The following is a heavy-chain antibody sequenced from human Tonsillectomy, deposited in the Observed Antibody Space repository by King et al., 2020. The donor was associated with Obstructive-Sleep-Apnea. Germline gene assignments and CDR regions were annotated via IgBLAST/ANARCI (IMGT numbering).Heavy chain of an antibody. D-gene: IGHD4-17*01. CDR2: IYTSDFDT. Sequence: VQLVESGAEVKKPGESLKISCKGARYSFTTYCIGWVRQMPGKGLEWMGIIYTSDFDTRYSPSFQGQFTISADKSISTAYLQWSSLKAPDTAMYYLARLYGDYGFDPWGQGTLVTVSS. V-gene: IGHV5-51*01. CDR1: RYSFTTYC. CDR3: ARLYGDYGFDP. J-gene: IGHJ5*02.